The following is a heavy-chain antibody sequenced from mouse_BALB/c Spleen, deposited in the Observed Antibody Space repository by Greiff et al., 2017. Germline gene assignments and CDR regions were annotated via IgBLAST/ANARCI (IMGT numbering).Heavy chain of an antibody. Sequence: LQQPGSELVRPGASVKLSCKASGYTFTSYWMHWVKQRHGQGLEWIGNIYPGSGSTNYDEKFKSKGTLTVDTSSSTAYMHLSSLTSEDSAVYYCTRSYYGSSYEGFAYWGQGTLVTVSA. V-gene: IGHV1S22*01. CDR1: GYTFTSYW. J-gene: IGHJ3*01. CDR3: TRSYYGSSYEGFAY. D-gene: IGHD1-1*01. CDR2: IYPGSGST.